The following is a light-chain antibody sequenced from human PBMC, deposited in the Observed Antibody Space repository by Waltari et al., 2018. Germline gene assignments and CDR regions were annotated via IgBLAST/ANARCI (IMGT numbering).Light chain of an antibody. J-gene: IGLJ3*02. CDR3: SSYTSSSTWV. V-gene: IGLV2-14*01. CDR2: EVS. CDR1: SSDVGGYNY. Sequence: QSALTQPASVSGSPGQSITISCTGTSSDVGGYNYVSWYQQHPGKAPKLMIYEVSNRPSGVFNRFSGSKSGHTASLTISGLQAEDEADYYCSSYTSSSTWVFGGGTKLTVL.